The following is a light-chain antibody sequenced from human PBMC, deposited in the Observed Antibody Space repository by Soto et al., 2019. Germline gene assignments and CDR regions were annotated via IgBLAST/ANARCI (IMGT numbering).Light chain of an antibody. CDR1: QGISTY. Sequence: DIQMTQSPSSLSASVGDRVTITCRASQGISTYLAWYQQKPGTVPKLLIYAASTLQSGVPSRFSGSGSGTDFTLTISSLQPEDVATYYCQKCGVAPFTFGGGTKVDIK. CDR2: AAS. V-gene: IGKV1-27*01. J-gene: IGKJ4*01. CDR3: QKCGVAPFT.